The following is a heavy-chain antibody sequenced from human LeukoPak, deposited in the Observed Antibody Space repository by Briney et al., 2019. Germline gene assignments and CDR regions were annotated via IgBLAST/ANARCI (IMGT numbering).Heavy chain of an antibody. Sequence: PGGSLRLSCAASGFTFSSYAMSWVRQAPGKGLEWVSAISGSGGSTYYADSVKGRFTISRDNSKNTLYLQMNSLRAEDTAVYYCAKDEKDSSSGWYVDYWGQGTLATVSS. CDR3: AKDEKDSSSGWYVDY. J-gene: IGHJ4*02. V-gene: IGHV3-23*01. CDR1: GFTFSSYA. D-gene: IGHD6-19*01. CDR2: ISGSGGST.